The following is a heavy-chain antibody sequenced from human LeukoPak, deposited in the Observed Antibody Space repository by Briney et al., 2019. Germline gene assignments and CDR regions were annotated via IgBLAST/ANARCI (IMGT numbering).Heavy chain of an antibody. D-gene: IGHD6-19*01. CDR3: AKRGPAGAGKSPDYFDY. Sequence: GGSLRLSCAASGFTFSSYVMSWVRQAPGKGLEWVSAITGNGDNTYYADSVKGRFTISRDNSKNTLYLQMNSLRAEDTAVYYCAKRGPAGAGKSPDYFDYWGQGTLVTVSS. CDR1: GFTFSSYV. J-gene: IGHJ4*02. V-gene: IGHV3-23*01. CDR2: ITGNGDNT.